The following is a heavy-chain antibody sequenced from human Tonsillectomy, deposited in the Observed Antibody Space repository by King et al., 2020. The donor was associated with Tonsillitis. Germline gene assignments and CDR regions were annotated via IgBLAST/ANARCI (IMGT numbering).Heavy chain of an antibody. D-gene: IGHD3-22*01. V-gene: IGHV4-34*01. Sequence: VQLQQWGAGLLKPSETLSLTCAVYGGSFSGYYWSWIRQPPGKGLEWIGEINHSGSTNYNPSLKSRVTISVDTSKNQFSLKLSSVTAADTAVYYCARWGVRWDSSGYYYRPPYYYYGMDVWGQGTTVTVSS. CDR2: INHSGST. CDR1: GGSFSGYY. CDR3: ARWGVRWDSSGYYYRPPYYYYGMDV. J-gene: IGHJ6*02.